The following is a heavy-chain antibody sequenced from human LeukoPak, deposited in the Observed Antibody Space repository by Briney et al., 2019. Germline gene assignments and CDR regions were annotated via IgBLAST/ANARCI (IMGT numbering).Heavy chain of an antibody. CDR3: ARARGEYCSSTSCYKFDP. CDR1: GGSFSGYY. V-gene: IGHV4-34*01. D-gene: IGHD2-2*01. J-gene: IGHJ5*02. CDR2: INHSGST. Sequence: PSETLSLTCAVYGGSFSGYYWSWIRQPPGKGLEWIGEINHSGSTNYNPSLESRVTISVDTSKNQFSLKLSSVTAADTAVYYCARARGEYCSSTSCYKFDPWGQGTLVTVSS.